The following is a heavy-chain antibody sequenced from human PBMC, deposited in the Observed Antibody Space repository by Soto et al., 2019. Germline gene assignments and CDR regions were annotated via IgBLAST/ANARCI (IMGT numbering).Heavy chain of an antibody. Sequence: ASVKVSCKASGYTFSSYGISWVRQAPGQGLEWMGWVSTYNDKRNYAQKFQGRVTMTTDTSTTTVYMELESLTSDDTAVYYCARDWLPLGNRTLFTPWAQGTLVTVSS. J-gene: IGHJ5*02. CDR3: ARDWLPLGNRTLFTP. D-gene: IGHD7-27*01. CDR1: GYTFSSYG. V-gene: IGHV1-18*01. CDR2: VSTYNDKR.